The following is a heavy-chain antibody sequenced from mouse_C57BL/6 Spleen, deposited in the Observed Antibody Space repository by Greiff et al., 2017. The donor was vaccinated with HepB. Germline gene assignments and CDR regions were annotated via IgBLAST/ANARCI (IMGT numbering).Heavy chain of an antibody. CDR3: ARFYYYGSSYSYYFDY. CDR2: ILPGSGST. Sequence: VQRVESGAELMKPGASVKLSCKATGYTFTGYWIEWVKQRPGHGLEWIGEILPGSGSTNYNEKFKGQATFTADPSSNTAYMQLSSLTTEDSAIYYCARFYYYGSSYSYYFDYWGQGTTLTVSS. CDR1: GYTFTGYW. V-gene: IGHV1-9*01. D-gene: IGHD1-1*01. J-gene: IGHJ2*01.